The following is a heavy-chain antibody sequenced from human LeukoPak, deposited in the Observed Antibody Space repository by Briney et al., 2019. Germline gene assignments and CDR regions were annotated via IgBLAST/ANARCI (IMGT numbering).Heavy chain of an antibody. Sequence: RGSLRLSCAASGFTFSTYAMHWVRQAPGKGLEWVALISYDGSSKKYADSVRGRITISRDNSRNTLYLQMNSLRAEDTAVYYCAKILFTTIDYFDYWGQGALVTVSS. D-gene: IGHD4/OR15-4a*01. V-gene: IGHV3-30*18. CDR2: ISYDGSSK. CDR1: GFTFSTYA. J-gene: IGHJ4*02. CDR3: AKILFTTIDYFDY.